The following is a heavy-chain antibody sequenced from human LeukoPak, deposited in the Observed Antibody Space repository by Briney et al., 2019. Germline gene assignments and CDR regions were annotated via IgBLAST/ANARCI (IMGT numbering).Heavy chain of an antibody. CDR1: GGSISIGGYS. CDR2: IYYSGSS. Sequence: PSETLSLTCAVSGGSISIGGYSWRWIRQPPGRGLEWIGYIYYSGSSYYNPSLKSRVTISVDTSKTQFSLKLSSVTAADTAVYYCARELDAFDIWGQGTMVTVSS. J-gene: IGHJ3*02. V-gene: IGHV4-30-4*07. CDR3: ARELDAFDI.